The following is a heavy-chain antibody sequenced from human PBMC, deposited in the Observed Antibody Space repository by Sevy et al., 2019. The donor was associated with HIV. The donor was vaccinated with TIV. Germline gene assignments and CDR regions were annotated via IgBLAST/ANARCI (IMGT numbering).Heavy chain of an antibody. CDR2: IYTSGST. D-gene: IGHD3-22*01. V-gene: IGHV4-4*07. CDR1: GGSISSYY. CDR3: ARGATYYYDSSGYYYDLYYFDY. J-gene: IGHJ4*02. Sequence: SETLSLTCTVSGGSISSYYWSWIRQPAGKGLEWIGCIYTSGSTNYNPSLKSRVTMSVDTSKNQFSLKLSSVTAADTAVYYCARGATYYYDSSGYYYDLYYFDYWGQGTLVTVSS.